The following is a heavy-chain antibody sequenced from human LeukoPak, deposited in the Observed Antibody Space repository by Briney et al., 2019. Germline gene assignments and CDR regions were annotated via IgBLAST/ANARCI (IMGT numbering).Heavy chain of an antibody. D-gene: IGHD2-2*01. V-gene: IGHV3-9*01. CDR3: ARGYAL. CDR1: GFTFDDYA. J-gene: IGHJ3*01. Sequence: GGSLRLSCAASGFTFDDYAMHWVRQAPGKGLEWVSGISWNSGSIGYADSVKGQFTISRDNAKNSLYLQMNSLRAEDTAMYYCARGYALWGQGTMVTVSS. CDR2: ISWNSGSI.